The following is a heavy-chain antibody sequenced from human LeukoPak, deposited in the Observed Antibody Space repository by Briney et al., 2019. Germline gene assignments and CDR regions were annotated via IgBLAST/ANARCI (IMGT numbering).Heavy chain of an antibody. CDR1: GFTFSSHG. CDR3: AKLQYDSSGYYYDLVRDAFDI. D-gene: IGHD3-22*01. CDR2: IWYDGSNK. Sequence: GGSLRLSCAASGFTFSSHGMHWVRQAPGKGLEWVAVIWYDGSNKYYADSVKGRFTISRDNSKNTLYLQMNSLRAEDTAVYYCAKLQYDSSGYYYDLVRDAFDIWGQGTMVTVSS. J-gene: IGHJ3*02. V-gene: IGHV3-33*06.